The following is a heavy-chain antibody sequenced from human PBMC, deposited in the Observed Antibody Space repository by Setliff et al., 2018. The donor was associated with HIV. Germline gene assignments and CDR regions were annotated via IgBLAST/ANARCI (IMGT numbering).Heavy chain of an antibody. V-gene: IGHV1-3*01. Sequence: ASVKVSCKASGYTFTSYAMHWVRQVPGQRLEWMGWINAGNGNTKYSQKFQGRLTITRDTSATTVYMELSGLRSEDTAVYYCARDERDYDFWNGYSYYMDVWGKGTTVTVSS. CDR3: ARDERDYDFWNGYSYYMDV. CDR2: INAGNGNT. D-gene: IGHD3-3*01. J-gene: IGHJ6*03. CDR1: GYTFTSYA.